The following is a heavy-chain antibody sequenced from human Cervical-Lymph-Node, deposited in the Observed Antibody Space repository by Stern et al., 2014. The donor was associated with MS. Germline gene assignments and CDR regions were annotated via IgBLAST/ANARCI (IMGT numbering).Heavy chain of an antibody. CDR3: ARDRANYGVFDY. CDR2: ISGHNGVT. Sequence: QVQLVQSGGGVKKPGASVKVSCKTSGYTFTDYGVTWVRLAPGQELEWMGWISGHNGVTNDARKFQDRVTITTDTSTNTAYLELRSLRADDTAIYYCARDRANYGVFDYWGQGSRVTVSA. J-gene: IGHJ4*02. D-gene: IGHD4-17*01. CDR1: GYTFTDYG. V-gene: IGHV1-18*01.